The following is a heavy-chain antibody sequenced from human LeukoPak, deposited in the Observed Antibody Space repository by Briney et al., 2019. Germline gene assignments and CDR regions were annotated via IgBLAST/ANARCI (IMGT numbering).Heavy chain of an antibody. CDR1: GGSISSSYYY. CDR3: ARHKMGTTRLYYFDY. J-gene: IGHJ4*02. V-gene: IGHV4-39*01. CDR2: ISYSGTT. Sequence: PSETLSLTCTVSGGSISSSYYYWGWIRQPPGKGLEWIGTISYSGTTYCNPSLESRVTISVDTSRNQFSLKLTSVTAADTAVYYCARHKMGTTRLYYFDYWGQGTLVTVSS. D-gene: IGHD1-26*01.